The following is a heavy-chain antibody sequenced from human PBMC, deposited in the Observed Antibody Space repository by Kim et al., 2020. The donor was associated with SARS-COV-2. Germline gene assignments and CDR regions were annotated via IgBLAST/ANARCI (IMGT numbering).Heavy chain of an antibody. D-gene: IGHD6-13*01. V-gene: IGHV3-23*01. CDR3: AKERISSWYSYFDY. Sequence: ADSVKGRFTISRDNSKNTLYLQMNSLRAEDTAVYYCAKERISSWYSYFDYWGQGTLVTVSS. J-gene: IGHJ4*02.